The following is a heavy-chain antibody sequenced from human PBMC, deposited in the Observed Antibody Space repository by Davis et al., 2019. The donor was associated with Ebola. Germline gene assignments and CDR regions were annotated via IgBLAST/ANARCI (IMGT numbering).Heavy chain of an antibody. CDR1: GFTFSSNY. Sequence: ESLKISCAVSGFTFSSNYMSWVRQPPGKGLEWIGYIYHSGSTYYNPSPKSRVTISVDTSNNQFSLKLGSVTAADTAVYYCARDRIAGSSSFSYYYGMDVWGQGTTVTVSS. D-gene: IGHD6-6*01. CDR3: ARDRIAGSSSFSYYYGMDV. J-gene: IGHJ6*02. V-gene: IGHV4-34*01. CDR2: IYHSGST.